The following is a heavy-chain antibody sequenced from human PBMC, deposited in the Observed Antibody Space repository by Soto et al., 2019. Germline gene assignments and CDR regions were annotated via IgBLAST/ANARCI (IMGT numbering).Heavy chain of an antibody. D-gene: IGHD6-6*01. CDR3: EREYSISRYFDY. CDR1: GFTFSTYW. CDR2: INSDGSST. J-gene: IGHJ4*02. Sequence: EVQLVESGGGLVQPGGSLRLSCAASGFTFSTYWMHWVRQAPGKGLVWVSRINSDGSSTSYADSVKGRFTISRDNAKNTLYLQMNSLRAEDTDLYYCEREYSISRYFDYWGQGTLVTVSS. V-gene: IGHV3-74*01.